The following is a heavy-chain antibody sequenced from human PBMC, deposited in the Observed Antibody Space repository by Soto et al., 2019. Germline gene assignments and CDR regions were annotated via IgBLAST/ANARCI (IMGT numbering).Heavy chain of an antibody. J-gene: IGHJ4*02. Sequence: EVQLVESGGGLVQPGGSLKLSCAASGFTFSDSAMHWVRQASGKGLEWVGRIRSKTNNYATAYAASVKGRFTISRDDSKNTAYLQMNSLKTEDTGVYDCTRNWDYGLDSWGQGTLVTVSS. CDR1: GFTFSDSA. CDR2: IRSKTNNYAT. CDR3: TRNWDYGLDS. V-gene: IGHV3-73*01. D-gene: IGHD1-7*01.